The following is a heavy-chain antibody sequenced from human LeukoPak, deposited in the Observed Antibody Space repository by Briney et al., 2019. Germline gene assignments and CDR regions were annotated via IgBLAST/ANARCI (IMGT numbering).Heavy chain of an antibody. Sequence: ASVKVPCKVSGYTLTELSMHWVRQAPGKGLEWMGGFDPEDGETIYAQKFQGRVTMTEDTSTDTAYMDLSSLRSEDTAFYYCAAPAVADRYYFDYWGQGTLVTVSS. V-gene: IGHV1-24*01. CDR1: GYTLTELS. CDR3: AAPAVADRYYFDY. J-gene: IGHJ4*02. CDR2: FDPEDGET. D-gene: IGHD6-19*01.